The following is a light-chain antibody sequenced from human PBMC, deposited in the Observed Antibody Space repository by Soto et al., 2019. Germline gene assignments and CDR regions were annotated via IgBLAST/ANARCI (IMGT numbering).Light chain of an antibody. Sequence: DIVLTQSPATLSLSPGDRVTLSCRASQTVGKYLSWYQHSPGQGPRLLVYDASNRATGVPARFSGSGSETDFTLTISSLQAEDVAVYYCHQYYSTPRTFGQGTRVEIK. CDR1: QTVGKY. CDR3: HQYYSTPRT. V-gene: IGKV3-11*01. J-gene: IGKJ1*01. CDR2: DAS.